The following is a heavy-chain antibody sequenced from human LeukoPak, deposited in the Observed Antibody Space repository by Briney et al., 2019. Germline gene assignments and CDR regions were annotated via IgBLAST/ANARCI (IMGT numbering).Heavy chain of an antibody. D-gene: IGHD3-9*01. CDR2: ITGSGGNT. CDR1: RFTLSNYA. J-gene: IGHJ4*02. CDR3: AKWGDYDVLTGYYVSEY. V-gene: IGHV3-23*01. Sequence: VGSLRLSCAAFRFTLSNYAMSWVRQAPGKGLEWVSAITGSGGNTYYADSVKGRFTLSRDNSKNTVFLQMNSLRAEDTAVYYCAKWGDYDVLTGYYVSEYWGRGTLVTVSS.